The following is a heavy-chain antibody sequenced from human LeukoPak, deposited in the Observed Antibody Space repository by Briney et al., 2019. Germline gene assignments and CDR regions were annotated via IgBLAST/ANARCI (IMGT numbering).Heavy chain of an antibody. CDR3: ARGSPPGD. J-gene: IGHJ4*02. D-gene: IGHD3-16*01. Sequence: GGSLRLSCAATGFTFSDYYMTWIRRAPGKGLEWVSYISSSSGFTKYADSVRGRFTISRDNAKNSLYLQMNTLRVDDTAVYYCARGSPPGDWGQGTLVTVSS. V-gene: IGHV3-11*05. CDR1: GFTFSDYY. CDR2: ISSSSGFT.